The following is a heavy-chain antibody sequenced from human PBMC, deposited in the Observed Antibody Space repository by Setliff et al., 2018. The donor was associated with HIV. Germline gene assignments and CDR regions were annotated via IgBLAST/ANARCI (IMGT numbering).Heavy chain of an antibody. Sequence: SETLSLTCSVSGVSTSSSTYYWGWIRQPPGKGLEWIGYIFYTGSTYYNPSLKSRVTISVDTSKNHFSLRLSHVTAADRAVYYCARVPGYSSGTSYMDVWGKGTTVTVSS. CDR3: ARVPGYSSGTSYMDV. D-gene: IGHD6-19*01. CDR2: IFYTGST. J-gene: IGHJ6*03. CDR1: GVSTSSSTYY. V-gene: IGHV4-39*02.